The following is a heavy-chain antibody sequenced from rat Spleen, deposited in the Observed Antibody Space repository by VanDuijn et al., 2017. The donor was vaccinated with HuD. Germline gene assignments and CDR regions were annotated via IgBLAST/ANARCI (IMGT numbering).Heavy chain of an antibody. V-gene: IGHV5-29*01. Sequence: EVQLVESDGGLVQPGGSLKLSCAASGFTVSDYYMAWVRQAPTEGLEWVATFSYDGSTTYYRDSVKGRFTISRDNAKSTLYLQMNSLRSEDTATYYCTRASIPGVMDAWGQGASVTVSS. D-gene: IGHD1-4*01. CDR3: TRASIPGVMDA. CDR2: FSYDGSTT. J-gene: IGHJ4*01. CDR1: GFTVSDYY.